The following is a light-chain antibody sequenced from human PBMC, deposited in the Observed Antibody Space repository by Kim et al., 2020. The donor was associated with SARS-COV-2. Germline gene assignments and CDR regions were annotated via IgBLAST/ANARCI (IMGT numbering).Light chain of an antibody. CDR3: AAWDDSLSVRWV. CDR2: RNN. Sequence: QKLHINVSGTNSNIGVNFVSWYQHLQGTAPRLLMSRNNQRPSGVPDRFSGFKSGTSVFLAINGLRPEDEGDYYCAAWDDSLSVRWVFGGGTKLTVL. CDR1: NSNIGVNF. J-gene: IGLJ3*02. V-gene: IGLV1-47*01.